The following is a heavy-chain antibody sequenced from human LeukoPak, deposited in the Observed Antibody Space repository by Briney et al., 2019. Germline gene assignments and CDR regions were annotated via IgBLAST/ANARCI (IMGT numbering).Heavy chain of an antibody. D-gene: IGHD6-19*01. V-gene: IGHV4-38-2*02. J-gene: IGHJ4*02. CDR2: IYHSGST. Sequence: SETLSLTCTVSGYSISSGYYWGWIRQPPGKGLEWIGSIYHSGSTYYNPSLKSRVTISVDTSKNQFSLKLSSVTAADTAVYYCARRIAVAGKQTDYWGQGTLVTVSS. CDR1: GYSISSGYY. CDR3: ARRIAVAGKQTDY.